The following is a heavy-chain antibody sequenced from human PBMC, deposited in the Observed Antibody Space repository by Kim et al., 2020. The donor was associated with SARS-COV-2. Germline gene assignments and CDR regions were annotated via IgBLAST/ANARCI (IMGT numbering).Heavy chain of an antibody. J-gene: IGHJ4*01. CDR2: ISINDNGRTY. Sequence: GGSLRLSCTASGFSVSNYALSWFRQAPGKGLEWVGFISINDNGRTYENAAHVRGRFSISKADNQRFAHMQSSSPKAEATAEYYCSRRLLGDKVSSDYWG. D-gene: IGHD5-12*01. CDR3: SRRLLGDKVSSDY. V-gene: IGHV3-49*03. CDR1: GFSVSNYA.